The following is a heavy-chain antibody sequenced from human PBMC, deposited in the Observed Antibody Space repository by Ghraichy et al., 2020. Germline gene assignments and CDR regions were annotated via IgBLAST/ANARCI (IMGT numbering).Heavy chain of an antibody. D-gene: IGHD1-26*01. J-gene: IGHJ4*02. CDR1: GFTFSSYG. CDR2: ISYDGSNK. V-gene: IGHV3-30*18. Sequence: GGSLRLSCAASGFTFSSYGMHWVRQAPGKGLEWVAVISYDGSNKYYADSVKGRFTISRDNSKNTLYLQMNSLRAEDTAVYHCAKDHKWERLFDFWGQGTLVTVSS. CDR3: AKDHKWERLFDF.